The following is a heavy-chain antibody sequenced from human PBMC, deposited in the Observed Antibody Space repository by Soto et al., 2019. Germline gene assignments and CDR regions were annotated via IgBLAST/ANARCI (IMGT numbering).Heavy chain of an antibody. V-gene: IGHV3-30-3*01. CDR1: GFTFSSYA. J-gene: IGHJ6*02. D-gene: IGHD1-7*01. Sequence: VGSLRLSCAASGFTFSSYAMHWVRQAPGKGLEWVAVISYDGSNKYYADSVKGRFTISRDNSKNTLYLQMNSLRAEDTAVYYCARRGKLELRSYYYGMDVWGQRTTVTASS. CDR3: ARRGKLELRSYYYGMDV. CDR2: ISYDGSNK.